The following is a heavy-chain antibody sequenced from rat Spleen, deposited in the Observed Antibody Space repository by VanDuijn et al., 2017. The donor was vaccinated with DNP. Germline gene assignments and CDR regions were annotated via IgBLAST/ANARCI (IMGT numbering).Heavy chain of an antibody. V-gene: IGHV2-63*01. CDR2: MRYNGDT. CDR1: GFTFSNYD. J-gene: IGHJ2*01. Sequence: VQLVESGGGLVQPGRSLKLSCAASGFTFSNYDMAWVRQPSGRGLEWMGRMRYNGDTSYNSALKSRLSISRDTSKNQVFLKMNSLQADDTGTYYCTRGGEYVGYWGQGVMVTVSS. CDR3: TRGGEYVGY. D-gene: IGHD4-1*01.